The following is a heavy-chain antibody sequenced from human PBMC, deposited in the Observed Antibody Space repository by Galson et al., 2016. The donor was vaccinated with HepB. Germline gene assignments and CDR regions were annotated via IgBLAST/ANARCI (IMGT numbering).Heavy chain of an antibody. CDR2: VDATNSYT. Sequence: QSGAEVKKPGESLRISCYLSGATVTNSWISWVRQVPGKGLEWMGRVDATNSYTFYSPSFQGHVTISADKSINTAYLQWSSLKPSDTAIYFCAETVLTAVGDGFDPWRQGTLVTVSS. D-gene: IGHD7-27*01. CDR3: AETVLTAVGDGFDP. V-gene: IGHV5-10-1*01. J-gene: IGHJ5*02. CDR1: GATVTNSW.